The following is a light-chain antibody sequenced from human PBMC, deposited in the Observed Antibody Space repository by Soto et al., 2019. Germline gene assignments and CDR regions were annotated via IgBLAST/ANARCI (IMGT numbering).Light chain of an antibody. CDR2: DVS. CDR1: SSDVGGYNY. CDR3: SSYAGTYIV. Sequence: QSALTQPPSASGSPGQSVTISCTGTSSDVGGYNYVSWYQQHAGKAPKLMIYDVSQRPSGVPDRFSGSKSGNTASLTVSGLQAEDEADYYCSSYAGTYIVFGTGTKLTVL. J-gene: IGLJ1*01. V-gene: IGLV2-8*01.